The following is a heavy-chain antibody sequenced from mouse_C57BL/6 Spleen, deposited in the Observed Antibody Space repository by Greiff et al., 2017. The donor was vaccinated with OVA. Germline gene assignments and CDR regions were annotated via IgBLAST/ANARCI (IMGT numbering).Heavy chain of an antibody. V-gene: IGHV1-52*01. D-gene: IGHD1-1*01. CDR2: IDPSDSET. CDR1: GYTFTSYW. CDR3: ARGYYGSHYAMDY. J-gene: IGHJ4*01. Sequence: VQLQQPGAELVRPWSSVKLSCKASGYTFTSYWMHWVKQRPIQGLEWIGNIDPSDSETHYNQKFKDKATLTVDKSSSTAYMQLSSLTSEDSAVYYCARGYYGSHYAMDYWGQGTSVTVSS.